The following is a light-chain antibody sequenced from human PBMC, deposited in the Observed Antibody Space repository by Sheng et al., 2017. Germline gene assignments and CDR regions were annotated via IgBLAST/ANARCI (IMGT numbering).Light chain of an antibody. Sequence: DIVMTQSPLSLPITPGEPASISCRSSQSLLHSNGYNYLDWYLQKPGQSPQLLIYLGYNRASGVPDRFSGSGSGTDFTLKISRVEAEDVGVYYCMQALQRLTFGLGPKVDIK. CDR3: MQALQRLT. CDR2: LGY. V-gene: IGKV2-28*01. CDR1: QSLLHSNGYNY. J-gene: IGKJ3*01.